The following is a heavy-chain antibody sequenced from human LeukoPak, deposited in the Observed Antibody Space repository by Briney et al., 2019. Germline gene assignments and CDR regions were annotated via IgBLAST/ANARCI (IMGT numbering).Heavy chain of an antibody. D-gene: IGHD3-16*01. CDR1: GYTFTSYH. Sequence: ASVKVSCKASGYTFTSYHMHWVRQAPGQGLEWMGIINPRGGGTNYAQKFQGRVTMTRDTSTSTVYMELSSLRSEDTAIYYCARGYDLSGAYYYYYGMDVWGQGTTVTASS. CDR2: INPRGGGT. CDR3: ARGYDLSGAYYYYYGMDV. V-gene: IGHV1-46*01. J-gene: IGHJ6*02.